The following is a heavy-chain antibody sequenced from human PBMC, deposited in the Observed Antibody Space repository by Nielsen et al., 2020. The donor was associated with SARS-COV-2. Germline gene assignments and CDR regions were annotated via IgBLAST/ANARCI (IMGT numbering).Heavy chain of an antibody. J-gene: IGHJ4*02. D-gene: IGHD2-8*01. CDR1: GFTFSSYG. V-gene: IGHV3-33*01. Sequence: GESLKISCAASGFTFSSYGIHWVRQAPGKGLEWVAVIWYDGSNKYYADSVKGRFTISRDNSKNTLYLQMNSLRAEDTAVYYCARDFTWDCTNGVCYIFDYWGQGTLVTVSS. CDR3: ARDFTWDCTNGVCYIFDY. CDR2: IWYDGSNK.